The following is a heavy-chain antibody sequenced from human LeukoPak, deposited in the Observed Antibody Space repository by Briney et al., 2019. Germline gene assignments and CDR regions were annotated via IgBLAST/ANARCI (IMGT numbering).Heavy chain of an antibody. V-gene: IGHV4-34*12. J-gene: IGHJ4*02. CDR1: GGSFSGYY. CDR2: IFYNGST. CDR3: ARLPRYYSDRSGYFDY. Sequence: SETLSLTCAVYGGSFSGYYWDWIRQPPGKGLEWIGSIFYNGSTYYNPSLKSRVTISVDTSKNQFSLKLKFVTAADTSVYYCARLPRYYSDRSGYFDYWGQGTLVTVSS. D-gene: IGHD3-22*01.